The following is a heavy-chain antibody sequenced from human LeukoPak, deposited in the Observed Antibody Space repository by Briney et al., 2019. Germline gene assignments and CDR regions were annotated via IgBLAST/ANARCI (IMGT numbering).Heavy chain of an antibody. CDR3: ARGAFDY. J-gene: IGHJ4*02. Sequence: SETLSLTCTVSGGSISSSSYYWGWIRQPPGKGLEWIGSIYYSGSTYYNPSLKSRVTISVDTSKNQFSLKLSSVTAADTAVYYCARGAFDYWGQGTLVTVSS. CDR2: IYYSGST. CDR1: GGSISSSSYY. V-gene: IGHV4-39*07.